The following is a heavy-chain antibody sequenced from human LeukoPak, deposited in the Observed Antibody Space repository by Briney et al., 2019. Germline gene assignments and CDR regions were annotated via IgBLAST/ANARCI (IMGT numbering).Heavy chain of an antibody. CDR1: GFTFSSYW. D-gene: IGHD3-16*02. V-gene: IGHV3-7*01. CDR3: ARESFIVIAGYFHYYGMDV. J-gene: IGHJ6*02. CDR2: IKQDRSEK. Sequence: GGSLRLSCVASGFTFSSYWMSWVRQAPGKGLEWVANIKQDRSEKYYVDSVKGRFTISRDNAKNSLYLQMNSLRAEDTAVYYCARESFIVIAGYFHYYGMDVWGQGTTVTVSS.